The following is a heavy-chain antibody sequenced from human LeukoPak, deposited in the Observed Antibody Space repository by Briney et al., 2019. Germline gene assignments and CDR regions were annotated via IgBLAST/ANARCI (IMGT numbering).Heavy chain of an antibody. CDR1: GGSISSSNW. J-gene: IGHJ3*02. CDR2: IYHSGST. D-gene: IGHD3-22*01. CDR3: ARRHYYDSSGYTIDAFDI. V-gene: IGHV4-4*02. Sequence: SETLYHTCAVSGGSISSSNWWSWVRQPPGKGLEWIGEIYHSGSTNYNPSLKSRVTISVDKSKNQFSLKLSSVTAADTAVYYCARRHYYDSSGYTIDAFDIWGQGTMVTVSS.